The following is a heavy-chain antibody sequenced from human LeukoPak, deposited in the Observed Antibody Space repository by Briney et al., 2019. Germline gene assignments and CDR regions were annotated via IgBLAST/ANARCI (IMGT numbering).Heavy chain of an antibody. CDR2: IAGDGVST. CDR3: AKGSPGGRPYYFDY. D-gene: IGHD6-6*01. V-gene: IGHV3-23*01. J-gene: IGHJ4*02. CDR1: GFTFTSYV. Sequence: GGSLRLSCAASGFTFTSYVMSWVRQAPGKGLEWVSAIAGDGVSTYYAESVKGRFTISRDNSKNTLHLQMNSLRAEDTAVYYCAKGSPGGRPYYFDYWGQGTLVTVSS.